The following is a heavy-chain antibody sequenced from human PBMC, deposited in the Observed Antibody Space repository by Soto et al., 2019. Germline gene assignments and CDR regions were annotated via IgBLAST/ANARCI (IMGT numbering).Heavy chain of an antibody. D-gene: IGHD2-2*02. V-gene: IGHV1-18*04. Sequence: QEQLVQSGGEVKKPGASVRVSCKASGYTFTKYGITWVRQAPGQGLEWMGWIGVYNGKTNYARKLQGRVIMTADTSASTAYMELRSLSSDDPAVYYCSRARYCTSTSCYNHYYYGMDIWGQGTTVSVSS. J-gene: IGHJ6*02. CDR3: SRARYCTSTSCYNHYYYGMDI. CDR2: IGVYNGKT. CDR1: GYTFTKYG.